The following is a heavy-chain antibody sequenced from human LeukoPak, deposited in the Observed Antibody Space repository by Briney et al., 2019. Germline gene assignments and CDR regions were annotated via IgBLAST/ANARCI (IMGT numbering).Heavy chain of an antibody. CDR1: GGSISSYY. D-gene: IGHD2-2*01. J-gene: IGHJ6*02. CDR3: ARDGGPLIVVVPAAIYGIDT. CDR2: IYTSGST. V-gene: IGHV4-4*07. Sequence: SETLSLTCTVSGGSISSYYWSWIRQPAGKGLEWIGRIYTSGSTNYNPSLKSRVTMSVDTSKNQFSLKLSSVTAADTAVYYCARDGGPLIVVVPAAIYGIDTWGPGNTLTVSS.